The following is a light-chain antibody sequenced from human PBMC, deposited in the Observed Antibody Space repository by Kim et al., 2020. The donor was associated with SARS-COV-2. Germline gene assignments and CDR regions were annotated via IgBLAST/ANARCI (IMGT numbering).Light chain of an antibody. V-gene: IGKV1-5*03. CDR2: LAS. Sequence: SASVGDRVTITCRASQGINTYLAWYQQMPGKAPKLLIYLASTLESGVPPRFSGSGFGTEFTLTINSLQPDDFATYYCQHYVRFPYTFGQGTKLEI. CDR3: QHYVRFPYT. CDR1: QGINTY. J-gene: IGKJ2*01.